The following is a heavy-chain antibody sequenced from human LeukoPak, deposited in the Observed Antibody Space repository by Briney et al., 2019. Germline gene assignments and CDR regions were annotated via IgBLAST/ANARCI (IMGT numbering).Heavy chain of an antibody. D-gene: IGHD3-22*01. CDR2: ISGSGGST. CDR3: AKGSYYDSSGSFYFDY. CDR1: GFTFSSYA. V-gene: IGHV3-23*01. Sequence: GGSLRLSCAASGFTFSSYAMSWVRQAPGKGLEWVSGISGSGGSTYYADSVKGRFTISRDNSKNTLYVQVNSLGTEDTAAYYCAKGSYYDSSGSFYFDYWGQGTLVTVSS. J-gene: IGHJ4*02.